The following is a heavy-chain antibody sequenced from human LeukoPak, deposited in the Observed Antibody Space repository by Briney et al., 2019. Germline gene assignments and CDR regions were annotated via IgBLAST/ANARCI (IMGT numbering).Heavy chain of an antibody. CDR1: GGSITSSSYY. CDR3: ASMNYGSYWYFDL. CDR2: IYYSGST. J-gene: IGHJ2*01. D-gene: IGHD4-17*01. Sequence: SETLSLTCTVSGGSITSSSYYWGWIRQPPGKGLEWIGSIYYSGSTYSRPSLKSRVTVSVDTSKNQFSLRLSSVTAADTAVYYCASMNYGSYWYFDLWGRGTPVTVSS. V-gene: IGHV4-39*01.